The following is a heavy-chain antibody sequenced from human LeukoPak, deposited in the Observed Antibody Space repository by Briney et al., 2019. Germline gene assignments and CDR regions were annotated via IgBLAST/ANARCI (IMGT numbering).Heavy chain of an antibody. CDR2: IKQDGSEK. D-gene: IGHD2-2*01. CDR3: AGAIVVGLINWFDP. J-gene: IGHJ5*02. Sequence: GGSLRLSCAASGFTFSSYWMSWVRQAPGKGLEWVANIKQDGSEKYYVDSVKGRFTISRDNAKNSLYLQMNSLRAEDTAVYYCAGAIVVGLINWFDPWGQGTLVTVSS. CDR1: GFTFSSYW. V-gene: IGHV3-7*01.